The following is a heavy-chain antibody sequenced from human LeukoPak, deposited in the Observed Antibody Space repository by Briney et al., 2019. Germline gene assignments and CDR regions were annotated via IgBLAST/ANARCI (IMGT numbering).Heavy chain of an antibody. CDR2: ISGSGDIT. Sequence: QPGGSLRLSCAASGFTISSNYMSWVRQAPGKGLEWVSVISGSGDITYYADSVKGRFTISRDNSKNTLYLQMSSLRAEDTALYYCAKLGDYYGSGTYSRFDSWGQGALVTVSS. CDR1: GFTISSNY. J-gene: IGHJ4*02. V-gene: IGHV3-23*01. D-gene: IGHD3-10*01. CDR3: AKLGDYYGSGTYSRFDS.